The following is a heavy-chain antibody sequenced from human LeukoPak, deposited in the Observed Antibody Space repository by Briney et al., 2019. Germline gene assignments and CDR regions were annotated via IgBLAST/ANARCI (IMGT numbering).Heavy chain of an antibody. V-gene: IGHV6-1*01. D-gene: IGHD2-2*01. Sequence: SQTLSLTCAISGDSVSNNSAAWNWIRQSPSRGLEWLGRTYYRSKWYNDYAVSVKSRITINPDTSKNHFSLQLNSVTPEDTAVYYCARGGIGYCTSSSCYFDSWGQGTLVTVSS. J-gene: IGHJ4*02. CDR2: TYYRSKWYN. CDR1: GDSVSNNSAA. CDR3: ARGGIGYCTSSSCYFDS.